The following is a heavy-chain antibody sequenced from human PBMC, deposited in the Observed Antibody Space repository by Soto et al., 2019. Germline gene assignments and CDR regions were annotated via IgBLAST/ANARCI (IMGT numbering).Heavy chain of an antibody. J-gene: IGHJ4*02. V-gene: IGHV4-30-4*01. D-gene: IGHD4-17*01. CDR1: GGSISSGDYY. CDR3: ARTTVTTFTEDLAY. CDR2: IYYSGST. Sequence: QVQLQESGPGLVKPSQTLSLTCTVSGGSISSGDYYWSWIRQPRGKGLEWIGYIYYSGSTYYNPSLKRRITLSVDTSKNQFSLRLSSVTAPDTAVYYCARTTVTTFTEDLAYWGQGTLVTVSS.